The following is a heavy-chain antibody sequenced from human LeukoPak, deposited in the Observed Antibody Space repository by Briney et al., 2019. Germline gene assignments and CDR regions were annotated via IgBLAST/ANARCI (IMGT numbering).Heavy chain of an antibody. CDR2: ISYDGSNK. CDR1: GFTFSSHP. Sequence: GRSLRLSCAASGFTFSSHPMHWVRQAPGKGLEWVAVISYDGSNKHFADSVKGRFTISRDNSKNTLFLQMNSMRVEDTSIYYCARGGRSSGCDSAFDIWGQGTMVGVSS. CDR3: ARGGRSSGCDSAFDI. J-gene: IGHJ3*02. V-gene: IGHV3-30*04. D-gene: IGHD5-12*01.